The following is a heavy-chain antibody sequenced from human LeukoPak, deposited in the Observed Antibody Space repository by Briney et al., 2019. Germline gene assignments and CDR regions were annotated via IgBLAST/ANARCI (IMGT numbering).Heavy chain of an antibody. CDR1: GGSITSGDYY. J-gene: IGHJ3*02. CDR3: ARDRILERGTDAFDI. V-gene: IGHV4-30-4*08. D-gene: IGHD5-24*01. CDR2: IFYSGSP. Sequence: PSQTLSLTCTVSGGSITSGDYYWSWIRQPPGKGLEWIGYIFYSGSPYYNPSLKSRVTISIDTSKNQFSLKLSSVTAADTAVYYCARDRILERGTDAFDIWGQGTMVTVSS.